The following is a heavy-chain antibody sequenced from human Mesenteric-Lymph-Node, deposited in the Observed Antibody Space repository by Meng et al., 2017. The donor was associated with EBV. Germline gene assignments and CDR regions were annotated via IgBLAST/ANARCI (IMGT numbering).Heavy chain of an antibody. CDR2: ISPYNDNT. D-gene: IGHD6-13*01. V-gene: IGHV1-18*01. J-gene: IGHJ4*02. CDR1: GYTFTTHG. Sequence: VQLVQPVAEVDKPGAPVKVTCNASGYTFTTHGSIWVRQALGQGLEWMVWISPYNDNTNSAQKFQGRVTMTIDSSTRTAYLERMSLRSDDTAMSSCARSFAAAAKFDYWGQGTLVTVSS. CDR3: ARSFAAAAKFDY.